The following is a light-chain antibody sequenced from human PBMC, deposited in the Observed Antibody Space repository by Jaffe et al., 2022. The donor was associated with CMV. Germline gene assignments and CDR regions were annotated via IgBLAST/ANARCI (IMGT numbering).Light chain of an antibody. CDR2: GKN. J-gene: IGLJ2*01. CDR3: NSRDSRSNRVL. V-gene: IGLV3-19*01. Sequence: SSELTQDPAVSVALGQTVRITCQGDSLRSYYASWYQQKPGQAPVVVIYGKNNRPSGIPDRFSGSSSGNTASLTITGAQAEDEADYYCNSRDSRSNRVLFGGGTKVTVL. CDR1: SLRSYY.